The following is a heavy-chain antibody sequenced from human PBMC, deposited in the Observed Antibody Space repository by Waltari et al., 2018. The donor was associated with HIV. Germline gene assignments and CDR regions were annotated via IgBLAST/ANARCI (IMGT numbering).Heavy chain of an antibody. Sequence: EVQLVESGGGLIQPGGSLRLSCAASGFTVSSNYMSWVRQAPGKGLEWVSVIYSGGSTYYADAVKGRLTISRDNSKNTLYLQMNSRRAEDTAVYYCARGAWEVAAGRGSQKLDVWGQGTTVTVSS. CDR3: ARGAWEVAAGRGSQKLDV. CDR1: GFTVSSNY. J-gene: IGHJ6*02. D-gene: IGHD6-13*01. V-gene: IGHV3-53*01. CDR2: IYSGGST.